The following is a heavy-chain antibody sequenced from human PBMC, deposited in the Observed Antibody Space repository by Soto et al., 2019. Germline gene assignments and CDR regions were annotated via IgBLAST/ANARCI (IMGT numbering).Heavy chain of an antibody. J-gene: IGHJ4*02. CDR3: ARAILDYYSDSSGYYRGGYFDY. Sequence: EASVKVSCKASGGTLSSYAISWVRQAPGQGLEWMGGIIPIFGTANYAQKFQGRVTITADESTSTAYMELSSLRSEDTAVYYCARAILDYYSDSSGYYRGGYFDYWGQGTLVTVSS. CDR2: IIPIFGTA. D-gene: IGHD3-22*01. CDR1: GGTLSSYA. V-gene: IGHV1-69*13.